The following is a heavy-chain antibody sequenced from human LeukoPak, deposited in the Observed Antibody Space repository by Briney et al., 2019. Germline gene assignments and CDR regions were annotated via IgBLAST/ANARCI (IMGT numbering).Heavy chain of an antibody. CDR3: ARRKGGGDTEFDY. J-gene: IGHJ4*02. Sequence: SETLSLTCTVFGGSMSSYYWSWIRQPPGKGLEWIGYIYYSGSTNYNPSLESRVTVSIDTSKNQFSLKLNSVTAADTAVYYCARRKGGGDTEFDYWGQGTLVTVSS. CDR2: IYYSGST. D-gene: IGHD2-21*02. V-gene: IGHV4-59*01. CDR1: GGSMSSYY.